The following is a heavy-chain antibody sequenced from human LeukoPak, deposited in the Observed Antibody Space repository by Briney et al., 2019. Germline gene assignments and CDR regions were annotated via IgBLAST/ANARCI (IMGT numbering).Heavy chain of an antibody. V-gene: IGHV4-31*03. CDR3: ARDSLAVAPRGYFDY. CDR2: IYYSGST. D-gene: IGHD6-19*01. CDR1: GGSISSGGYY. Sequence: SETLSLTCTVSGGSISSGGYYWSWIRQHPGKGLEWIGYIYYSGSTYYNPSLKSRVTISVDTSKNQFSLKLSSVTAADTAVYYCARDSLAVAPRGYFDYWGQEPWSPSPQ. J-gene: IGHJ4*01.